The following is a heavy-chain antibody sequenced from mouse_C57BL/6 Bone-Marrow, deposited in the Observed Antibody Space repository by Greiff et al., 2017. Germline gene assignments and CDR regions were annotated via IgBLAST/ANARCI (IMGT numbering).Heavy chain of an antibody. CDR2: ISYDGSN. CDR1: GYSITSGYY. CDR3: AREGYYYGP. J-gene: IGHJ2*01. V-gene: IGHV3-6*01. Sequence: EVKLQESGPGLVKPSQSLSLTCSVTGYSITSGYYLNWIRQFPGNKLEWMGYISYDGSNNYNPSLKNRISITRDTSKNQFFLKLNSVTTEDTATYYCAREGYYYGPWGQGTTLTVSS. D-gene: IGHD1-1*01.